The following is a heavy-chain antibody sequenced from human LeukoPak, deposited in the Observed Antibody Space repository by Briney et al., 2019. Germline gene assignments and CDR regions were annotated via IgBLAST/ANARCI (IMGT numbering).Heavy chain of an antibody. CDR1: GGSISSGGYY. CDR2: IYYSGST. D-gene: IGHD5-18*01. CDR3: ARGGIRIQLWSSSNDAFDI. V-gene: IGHV4-31*03. J-gene: IGHJ3*02. Sequence: SETLSLTCTVSGGSISSGGYYWSWIRQHPGKGLEWIGYIYYSGSTYYNPSLKSRVTISVDTSKNQFSLKLSSVTAADTAVYYCARGGIRIQLWSSSNDAFDIWGQGTMVTVSS.